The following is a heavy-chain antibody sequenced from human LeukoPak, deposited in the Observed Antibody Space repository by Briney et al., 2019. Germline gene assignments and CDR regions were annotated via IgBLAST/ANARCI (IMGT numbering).Heavy chain of an antibody. CDR1: GYTFTSYD. CDR3: ARGRGWLLYYYYYMDV. V-gene: IGHV1-8*03. J-gene: IGHJ6*03. Sequence: ASVKVSCKASGYTFTSYDINWVRQATGQGLEWMGWMNPNSGNTGYAQKFQGRVTITRNTSISTAYMELSSLRSEDTAVCYCARGRGWLLYYYYYMDVWGKGTTVTVSS. CDR2: MNPNSGNT. D-gene: IGHD3-9*01.